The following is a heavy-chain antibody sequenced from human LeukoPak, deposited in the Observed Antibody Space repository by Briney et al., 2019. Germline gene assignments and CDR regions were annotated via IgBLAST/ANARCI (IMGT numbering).Heavy chain of an antibody. CDR3: ARRIIAARRGSYFDS. D-gene: IGHD6-6*01. J-gene: IGHJ4*02. CDR1: GGSISGWY. V-gene: IGHV4-59*08. CDR2: FYYSGSP. Sequence: PSETLSLTCTVSGGSISGWYWSWIRQPPGKGLEWIGSFYYSGSPYYNPSLKSRVTISVDTSKDQFSLRLSSVTAADTAVYYCARRIIAARRGSYFDSWGQGTLVTVSS.